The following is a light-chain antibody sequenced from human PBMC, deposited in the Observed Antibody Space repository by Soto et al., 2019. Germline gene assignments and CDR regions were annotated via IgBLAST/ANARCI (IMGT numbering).Light chain of an antibody. Sequence: QSVLTQPPSVSGAPGQRVTISCTGSSSNIGAGYDVHWYQQLPGTAPKHLIYGNSNRPSGVPDRFSGSKSGTSASLAITGLQADDEADYYCQSYDSSLSGYLVFGGGTKLTVL. J-gene: IGLJ2*01. V-gene: IGLV1-40*01. CDR2: GNS. CDR1: SSNIGAGYD. CDR3: QSYDSSLSGYLV.